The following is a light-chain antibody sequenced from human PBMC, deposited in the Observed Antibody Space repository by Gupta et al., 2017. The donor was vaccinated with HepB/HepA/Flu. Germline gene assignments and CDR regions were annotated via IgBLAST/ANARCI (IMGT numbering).Light chain of an antibody. CDR1: RSNIGSNT. J-gene: IGLJ2*01. Sequence: QSLLTQPPSASGTPGQRVTIPCSGSRSNIGSNTVNWYQQFPGTAPKLLMYRNNQRPSGVPDRFSGSKSGTSASLAISGLQSDDEADYYCAAWDDSLRGVVFGGGTKVTVL. CDR2: RNN. CDR3: AAWDDSLRGVV. V-gene: IGLV1-44*01.